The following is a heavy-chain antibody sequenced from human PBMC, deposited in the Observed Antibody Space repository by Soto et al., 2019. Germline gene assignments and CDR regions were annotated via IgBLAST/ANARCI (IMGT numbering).Heavy chain of an antibody. CDR3: ARYNSYAIDY. V-gene: IGHV4-38-2*01. Sequence: SETLSLTCAVSGYSISSGYYWGWIRQPPGKGLEWIGSIYHSGSTYYNPSLASRVTLSVDTSKNQFSLKMTSVTAADRAMYFCARYNSYAIDYWGRGTLVTVSS. CDR2: IYHSGST. J-gene: IGHJ4*02. CDR1: GYSISSGYY. D-gene: IGHD2-8*01.